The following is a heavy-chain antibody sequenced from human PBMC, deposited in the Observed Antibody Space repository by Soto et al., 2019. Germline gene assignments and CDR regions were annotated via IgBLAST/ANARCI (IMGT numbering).Heavy chain of an antibody. CDR3: AAKPSGGWPFEY. D-gene: IGHD2-15*01. J-gene: IGHJ4*02. Sequence: QVQLQESGPGLVKPSGTLSLTCAVSGGSIRRDDWWSWVRQPPGKGLEWIGEISQSGTTNYNPSLMRRVSMSLDNSKRQFSVKVTSVTAADTAVYYCAAKPSGGWPFEYWGQGILVTVSS. CDR1: GGSIRRDDW. V-gene: IGHV4-4*02. CDR2: ISQSGTT.